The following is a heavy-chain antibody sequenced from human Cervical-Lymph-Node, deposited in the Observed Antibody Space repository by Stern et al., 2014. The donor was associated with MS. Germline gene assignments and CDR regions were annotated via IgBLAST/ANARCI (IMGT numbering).Heavy chain of an antibody. CDR2: INPRGGGT. J-gene: IGHJ5*02. CDR1: GYTFTRYY. D-gene: IGHD5-12*01. CDR3: ARKVGTNWFDP. V-gene: IGHV1-46*01. Sequence: QVQLVQSGTEVKKPGASVKVSCKASGYTFTRYYIQWVRQAPGQGLEWMGIINPRGGGTTYAQKFQGRVTMTRDTSTTTVYMELSSLRSEDTAVYYCARKVGTNWFDPWGQGTLVTVSS.